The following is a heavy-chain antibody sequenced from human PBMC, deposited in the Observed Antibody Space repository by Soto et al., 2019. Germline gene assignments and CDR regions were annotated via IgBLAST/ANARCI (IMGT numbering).Heavy chain of an antibody. D-gene: IGHD6-13*01. CDR1: GFTFSSYS. J-gene: IGHJ4*02. CDR3: ARAAAAGPDFIYFDY. Sequence: PGGSLRLSCAASGFTFSSYSMNWVRQAPGKGLEWVSSISSSSSYIYYADSVKGRFTISRDNAKNSLYLQMNSLRAEDTAVYYCARAAAAGPDFIYFDYWGQGTLVTVSS. CDR2: ISSSSSYI. V-gene: IGHV3-21*01.